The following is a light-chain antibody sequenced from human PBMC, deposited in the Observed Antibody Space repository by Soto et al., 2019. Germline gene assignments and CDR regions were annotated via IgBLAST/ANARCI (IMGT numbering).Light chain of an antibody. CDR3: QQYVSSPQT. V-gene: IGKV3-20*01. CDR1: QSVSSY. Sequence: EIVLTQSPDTLSLSPGESATLSCLASQSVSSYLAWYQQKPGQAPRLLIYDASNRATGIPDRFSGSGSGTDFTLTISRLEPEDFAMYFCQQYVSSPQTFGQGTKVDI. J-gene: IGKJ1*01. CDR2: DAS.